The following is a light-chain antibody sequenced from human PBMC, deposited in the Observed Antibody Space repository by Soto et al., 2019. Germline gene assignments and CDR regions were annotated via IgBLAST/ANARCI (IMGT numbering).Light chain of an antibody. CDR1: QSVSMN. Sequence: ERGMTQCPATLSGAAWGGSADFGRASQSVSMNLAWYQQKPGQAPRLLLYDASTTAADIPARFSGSGSGTELTLPTHRLQSADLAVYYCHHYNKWPPTFGQGTRLEIK. J-gene: IGKJ5*01. CDR3: HHYNKWPPT. CDR2: DAS. V-gene: IGKV3-15*01.